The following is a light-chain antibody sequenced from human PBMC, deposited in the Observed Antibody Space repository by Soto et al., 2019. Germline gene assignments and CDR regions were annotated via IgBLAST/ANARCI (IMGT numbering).Light chain of an antibody. CDR3: QSFDSRLSGSV. Sequence: QSVLTQPPSVSGAPGQRVTISCTGTSSNIGAGYDVHWYRQLPGTAPKLLIYANTNRPSGVPDRFSGSKSGTSASLAITGLQVEDEADYYCQSFDSRLSGSVFGGGTKLTVL. CDR1: SSNIGAGYD. V-gene: IGLV1-40*01. J-gene: IGLJ2*01. CDR2: ANT.